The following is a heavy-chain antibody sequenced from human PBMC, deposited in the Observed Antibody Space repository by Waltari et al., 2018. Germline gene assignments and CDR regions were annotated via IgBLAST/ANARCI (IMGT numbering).Heavy chain of an antibody. Sequence: QLQLQESGPGLVKPSETLSLPCTVSGASISSSRYYWGWIRQPPGKGLEWIGSIYYSGSTYYNPSLKSRVTISVDTSKNQFSLKLSSVTAADTAVYYCARVVQWPNRGYFDYWGQGTLVTVSS. CDR3: ARVVQWPNRGYFDY. CDR1: GASISSSRYY. D-gene: IGHD1-26*01. CDR2: IYYSGST. J-gene: IGHJ4*02. V-gene: IGHV4-39*07.